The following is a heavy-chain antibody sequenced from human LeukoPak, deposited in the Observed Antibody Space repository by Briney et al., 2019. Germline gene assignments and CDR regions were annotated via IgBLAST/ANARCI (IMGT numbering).Heavy chain of an antibody. CDR1: GYSISSGYY. CDR2: IYHSGST. CDR3: ARGYDSYFYYFDY. J-gene: IGHJ4*02. D-gene: IGHD2/OR15-2a*01. V-gene: IGHV4-38-2*02. Sequence: SETLSLTCTVSGYSISSGYYWGWIRQPPGKGLEWIGSIYHSGSTYYNPSLKSRVTISVDTSKNQFSLKLSSVTAADAAVYYCARGYDSYFYYFDYWGQGTLVTVSS.